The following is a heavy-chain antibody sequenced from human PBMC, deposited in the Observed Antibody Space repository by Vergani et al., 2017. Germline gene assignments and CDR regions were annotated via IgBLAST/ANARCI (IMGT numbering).Heavy chain of an antibody. Sequence: QVQLQESGPGLVKPSETLSLTCTVSNYSISRGYFWGWIRRPPGKGLEWIASFHHTGMTYNNPSLKSRVTISVDTSKNLISLKLTSVTAADTAVYYCARGYCSGGTCEMFDLWGQGTLVQVSS. D-gene: IGHD2-15*01. CDR3: ARGYCSGGTCEMFDL. CDR2: FHHTGMT. CDR1: NYSISRGYF. J-gene: IGHJ4*02. V-gene: IGHV4-38-2*02.